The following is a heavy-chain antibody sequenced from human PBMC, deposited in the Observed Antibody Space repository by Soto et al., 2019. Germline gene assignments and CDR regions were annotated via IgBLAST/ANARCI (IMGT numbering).Heavy chain of an antibody. V-gene: IGHV3-48*03. D-gene: IGHD3-3*01. CDR3: ARLSGDGFWKSYSPHNLSES. CDR1: GFAFANYE. Sequence: GGYLRLSCAASGFAFANYEMHWVRQAPGKGLDWVAYINGGGDVKYYADSVEGRFTISRDNAKNALFLQMDNLRAEDTAIYYCARLSGDGFWKSYSPHNLSESWGQGVLGTVSS. CDR2: INGGGDVK. J-gene: IGHJ5*01.